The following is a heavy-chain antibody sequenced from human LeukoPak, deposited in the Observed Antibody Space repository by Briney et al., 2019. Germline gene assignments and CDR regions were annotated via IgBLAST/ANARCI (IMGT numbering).Heavy chain of an antibody. D-gene: IGHD1-26*01. CDR3: ARERYSGSYYDAFDI. J-gene: IGHJ3*02. CDR1: GYTFTGYY. Sequence: VSVKVSCKASGYTFTGYYMHWVRQAPGQGLEWMGWINPNSGGTNYAQKFQGRVTMTRDTSISTAYMELSRLRSDDTAVYYCARERYSGSYYDAFDIWGQGTMVTVSS. V-gene: IGHV1-2*02. CDR2: INPNSGGT.